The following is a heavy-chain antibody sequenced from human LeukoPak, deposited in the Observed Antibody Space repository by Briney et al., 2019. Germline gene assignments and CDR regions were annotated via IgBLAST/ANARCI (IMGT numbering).Heavy chain of an antibody. V-gene: IGHV3-7*01. CDR1: GFTFSSYW. CDR3: ARGQQLGAYYYYYYMDV. CDR2: IKQDGSEK. J-gene: IGHJ6*03. Sequence: GGSLRLSCAASGFTFSSYWMSWVRQAPGKGLEWVANIKQDGSEKYYVDSVKGRFTISRDNAKNSLYLQMNSLRAEDTAVYYCARGQQLGAYYYYYYMDVWGKGTTVTVSS. D-gene: IGHD6-13*01.